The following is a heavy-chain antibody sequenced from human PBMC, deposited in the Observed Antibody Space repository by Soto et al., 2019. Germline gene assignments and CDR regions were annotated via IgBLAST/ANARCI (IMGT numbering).Heavy chain of an antibody. CDR1: GFTFTSSA. J-gene: IGHJ4*02. CDR3: AAAYGYTSAFDY. Sequence: VKISCKDSGFTFTSSAVQWGRQARGQRLEWIGWIVVASDNTNYAQKFQERVTITRDMSTSTAYMELSSLRSEDTAVYYCAAAYGYTSAFDYWGQGTLVTVS. V-gene: IGHV1-58*01. CDR2: IVVASDNT. D-gene: IGHD3-16*02.